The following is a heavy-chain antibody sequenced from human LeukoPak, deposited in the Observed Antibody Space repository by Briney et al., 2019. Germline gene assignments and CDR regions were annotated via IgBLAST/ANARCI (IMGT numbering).Heavy chain of an antibody. V-gene: IGHV1-69*13. CDR1: GGTFSSYA. CDR3: ARDSHGYSSGAFDI. CDR2: IIPIFGTA. D-gene: IGHD3-22*01. Sequence: SVKVSCKASGGTFSSYAISWVRQAPGQGLEWMGGIIPIFGTANYAQKFQGRVTITADESTSTAYMELSSLRSEDTAVYYCARDSHGYSSGAFDIWGQGTMVTVSS. J-gene: IGHJ3*02.